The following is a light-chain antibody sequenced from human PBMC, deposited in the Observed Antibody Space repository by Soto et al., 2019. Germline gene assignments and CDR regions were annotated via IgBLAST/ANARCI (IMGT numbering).Light chain of an antibody. Sequence: EIVMTQSPATLSVSPGERATLSCRASQSISSKVGWYQQKPGQAPILLIYGASTSATGVPPRFSGSGSGTEFTITISSLQSEDFAVYYCQQYNIWSSITFGHGTRLEIK. J-gene: IGKJ5*01. CDR1: QSISSK. V-gene: IGKV3-15*01. CDR3: QQYNIWSSIT. CDR2: GAS.